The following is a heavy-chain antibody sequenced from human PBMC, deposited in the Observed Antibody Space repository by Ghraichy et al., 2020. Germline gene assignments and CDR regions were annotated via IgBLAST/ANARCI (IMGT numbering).Heavy chain of an antibody. D-gene: IGHD4-17*01. CDR3: ARLPLGYGDYSVDY. V-gene: IGHV4-39*07. J-gene: IGHJ4*02. CDR2: IYYSGST. CDR1: GGSISSSSYY. Sequence: SETLSLTCTVSGGSISSSSYYWGWIRQPPGKGLEWIGSIYYSGSTYYNPSLKSRVTISVDTSKNQFSLKLSSVTAADTAVYYCARLPLGYGDYSVDYWGQGTLVTVSS.